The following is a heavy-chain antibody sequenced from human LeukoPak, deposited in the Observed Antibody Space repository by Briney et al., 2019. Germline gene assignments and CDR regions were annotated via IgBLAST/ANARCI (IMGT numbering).Heavy chain of an antibody. J-gene: IGHJ4*02. Sequence: PGGSLRLSCAATGSIFSAYAMNWVRQAPGKGLERVSSIIGRGTSAYYADSVKGRFTISRDNSKNTLFLQMNRLRAADTAVYYCAKDSPRRDSGYLRGLREFDYWGQGTLVTVSS. D-gene: IGHD5-12*01. V-gene: IGHV3-23*01. CDR2: IIGRGTSA. CDR1: GSIFSAYA. CDR3: AKDSPRRDSGYLRGLREFDY.